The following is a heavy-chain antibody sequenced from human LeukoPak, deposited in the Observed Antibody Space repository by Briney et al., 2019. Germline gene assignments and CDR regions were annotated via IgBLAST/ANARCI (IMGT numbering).Heavy chain of an antibody. CDR1: GFTFSSYA. CDR2: ISYDGSNK. J-gene: IGHJ6*02. D-gene: IGHD4-17*01. CDR3: ARGMTTVTRNYYYYGMDV. Sequence: GGSLRLSCAASGFTFSSYAMHWVRQAPGKGLEWVAVISYDGSNKYYADSVKGRFTISRDNSKNTLYLQMNSLRAEDTAVYYCARGMTTVTRNYYYYGMDVWGQGTTVTVSS. V-gene: IGHV3-30-3*01.